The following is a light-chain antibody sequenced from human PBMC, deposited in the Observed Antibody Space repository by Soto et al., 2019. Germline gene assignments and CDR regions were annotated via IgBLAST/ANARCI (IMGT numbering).Light chain of an antibody. Sequence: EIVMTQSPATLSVSPGERVTLSCRASQSVSRNLAWYQQKPGQAPRLLIYDASARATGIPARFSGSGSGTELTLTISSLQSEDFAVYYCQHYNDWVKTFGQGTKLEIK. J-gene: IGKJ2*01. CDR3: QHYNDWVKT. CDR1: QSVSRN. CDR2: DAS. V-gene: IGKV3-15*01.